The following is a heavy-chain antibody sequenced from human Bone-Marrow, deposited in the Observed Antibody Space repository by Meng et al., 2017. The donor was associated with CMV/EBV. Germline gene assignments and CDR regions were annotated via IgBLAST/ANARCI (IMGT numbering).Heavy chain of an antibody. V-gene: IGHV4-61*08. CDR3: ASSMAYSSSYSFDP. CDR2: IYYSGST. D-gene: IGHD6-6*01. J-gene: IGHJ5*02. CDR1: GGSISSGDYY. Sequence: SETLSLTCTVSGGSISSGDYYWSWIRQPPGKGLEWIGYIYYSGSTNYNPSLKSRVTISVDTSKNQFSLKLSSVTAADTAVYYCASSMAYSSSYSFDPWGQGTLVTVSS.